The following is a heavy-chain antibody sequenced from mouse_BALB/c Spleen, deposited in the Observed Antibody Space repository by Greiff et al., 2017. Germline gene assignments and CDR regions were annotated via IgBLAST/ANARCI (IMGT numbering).Heavy chain of an antibody. CDR1: GFNIKDYY. V-gene: IGHV14-1*02. Sequence: EVTLMESGAELVRPGALVKLSCKASGFNIKDYYMHWVKQRPEQGLEWIGWIDPENGNTIYDPKFQGKASITADTSSNTAYLQLSSLTSEDTAVYYCARLGGRYFDYWGQGTTLTVSS. CDR3: ARLGGRYFDY. J-gene: IGHJ2*01. CDR2: IDPENGNT.